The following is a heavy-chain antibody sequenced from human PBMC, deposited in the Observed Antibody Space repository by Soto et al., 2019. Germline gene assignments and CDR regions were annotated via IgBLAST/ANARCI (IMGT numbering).Heavy chain of an antibody. CDR3: ATCGDFWRGYSGSDYYYYGMDV. J-gene: IGHJ6*02. CDR1: GGTFSSYA. D-gene: IGHD3-3*01. Sequence: SVKVSCKASGGTFSSYAISWVRQAPGQGLEWMGGIIPIFGTANYAQKFQGRVTITADESTSTAYMELSSLRSEDTAVYYCATCGDFWRGYSGSDYYYYGMDVWGQGTTVTVSS. CDR2: IIPIFGTA. V-gene: IGHV1-69*13.